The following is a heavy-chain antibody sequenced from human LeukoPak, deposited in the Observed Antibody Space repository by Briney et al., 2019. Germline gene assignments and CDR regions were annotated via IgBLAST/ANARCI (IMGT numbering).Heavy chain of an antibody. D-gene: IGHD6-13*01. Sequence: GGSLRLSCAASGFTFSSYAMHWVRQAPGKGLEWVAVMSYDGSNKYYADSVKGRFTISRDNSKNTLYLQMNSLRAEDTAVYYCARSRGYSSSWPSDYWGQGTLVTVSS. CDR3: ARSRGYSSSWPSDY. CDR2: MSYDGSNK. J-gene: IGHJ4*02. V-gene: IGHV3-30-3*01. CDR1: GFTFSSYA.